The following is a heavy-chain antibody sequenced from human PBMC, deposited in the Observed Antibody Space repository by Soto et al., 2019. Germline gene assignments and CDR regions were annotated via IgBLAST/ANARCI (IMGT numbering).Heavy chain of an antibody. D-gene: IGHD5-12*01. V-gene: IGHV3-33*01. J-gene: IGHJ3*02. CDR2: IWYHGSNK. CDR3: ARDEMATIRPWVRAAFDI. CDR1: RFTFTIYG. Sequence: QVQLVESGGGVVQPGRSLRLSCAASRFTFTIYGMHWVRQAPGKGLEWVAVIWYHGSNKYYADSVKGRFTISRDNSKNPLYLQMNALRAEDTAVYYGARDEMATIRPWVRAAFDIWGQGTMVTVSS.